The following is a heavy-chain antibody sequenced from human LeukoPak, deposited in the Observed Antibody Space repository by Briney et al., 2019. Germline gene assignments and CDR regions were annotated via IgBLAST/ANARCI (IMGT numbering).Heavy chain of an antibody. V-gene: IGHV1-2*02. D-gene: IGHD4-17*01. CDR3: ARDDYGDYHFDY. CDR1: GYTFTGYY. Sequence: ASVKVSCKASGYTFTGYYMHWVRQAPGQGLEWMGWINPNSGGTNYAQKFQGRVTMTRDTSISTAYMELSRLRSDDTAVYYCARDDYGDYHFDYWGQGTLVTVSS. J-gene: IGHJ4*02. CDR2: INPNSGGT.